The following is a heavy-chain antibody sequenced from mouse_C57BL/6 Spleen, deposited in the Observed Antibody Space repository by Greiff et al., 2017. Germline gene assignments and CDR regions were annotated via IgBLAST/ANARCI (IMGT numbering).Heavy chain of an antibody. V-gene: IGHV1-66*01. CDR3: ARFSESYYSNYD. CDR2: IYPGSGNT. J-gene: IGHJ2*01. CDR1: GYSFTSYY. Sequence: VKLQQSGPELVKPGASVKISCQASGYSFTSYYIHWVKQRPGQGLEWIGWIYPGSGNTKYNENFTGKATLTADTSSSTAYMQLSSLTSEDSAVYYCARFSESYYSNYDWGQGTTLTVSS. D-gene: IGHD2-5*01.